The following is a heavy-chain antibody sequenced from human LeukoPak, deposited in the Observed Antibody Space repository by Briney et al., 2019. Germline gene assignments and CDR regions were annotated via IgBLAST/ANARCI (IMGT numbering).Heavy chain of an antibody. Sequence: GGSLRLSCAASGFTFSSYSMNWVRQTPGKGLEWVSYISSSSSTICYADSVKGRFTISRDNAKNSLYLQMNSLRAEDTAVYYCARVSLWFGEYYMDVWGKGTTVTVSS. CDR1: GFTFSSYS. V-gene: IGHV3-48*01. CDR2: ISSSSSTI. CDR3: ARVSLWFGEYYMDV. J-gene: IGHJ6*03. D-gene: IGHD3-10*01.